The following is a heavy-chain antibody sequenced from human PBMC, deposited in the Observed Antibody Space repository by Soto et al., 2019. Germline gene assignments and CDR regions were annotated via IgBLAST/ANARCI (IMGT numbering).Heavy chain of an antibody. D-gene: IGHD2-15*01. CDR2: ISPNNGGT. Sequence: ASVKVSFKASGYTLSDFFMHWFRQAPGQGLEWMGWISPNNGGTNYAQKFQGRVTMTRDTSMSTTYMELSRLRADDTAMYYCARGSTSLPSEYWGQGTLVTVSS. CDR3: ARGSTSLPSEY. J-gene: IGHJ4*02. V-gene: IGHV1-2*02. CDR1: GYTLSDFF.